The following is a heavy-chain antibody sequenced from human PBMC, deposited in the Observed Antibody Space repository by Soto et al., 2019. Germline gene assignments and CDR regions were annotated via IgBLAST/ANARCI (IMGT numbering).Heavy chain of an antibody. Sequence: GASVKVSCKASGYTFTSYGISWVRQAPGQGLEWMGWISAYNGNTNYAQKLQGRVTMTTDTSTSTAYMELRSLRSDDTAVYYCASGYYDILTGYYSFDYWGQGTLVTVSS. J-gene: IGHJ4*02. V-gene: IGHV1-18*01. CDR2: ISAYNGNT. D-gene: IGHD3-9*01. CDR1: GYTFTSYG. CDR3: ASGYYDILTGYYSFDY.